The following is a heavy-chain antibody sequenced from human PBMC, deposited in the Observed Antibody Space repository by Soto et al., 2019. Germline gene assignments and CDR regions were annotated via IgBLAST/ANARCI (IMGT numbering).Heavy chain of an antibody. CDR3: AREGLYGRGYLGPRFDP. J-gene: IGHJ5*02. CDR1: GYTFTSYC. CDR2: ISAYNGNT. V-gene: IGHV1-18*01. Sequence: GASVKVSCKASGYTFTSYCISWVLQAPGQGLEWMGWISAYNGNTNYAQKLQGRVTMTTDTSTSTAYMELRSLRSDDTAVYYCAREGLYGRGYLGPRFDPWGQGTLVTVSS. D-gene: IGHD3-22*01.